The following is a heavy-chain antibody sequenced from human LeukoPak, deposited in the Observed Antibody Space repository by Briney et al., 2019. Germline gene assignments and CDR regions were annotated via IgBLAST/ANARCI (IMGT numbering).Heavy chain of an antibody. J-gene: IGHJ6*03. V-gene: IGHV1-18*01. Sequence: ASVKVFCKASGYTFTSYGISWVRQAPGQGLEWMGWISAYNGNSNYAQKFQGRVTMTTDTSTSTGYMELRSLRSDDTAVYYCARGPTTLPYYYYYYYMDVWGKGTTVTVSS. CDR3: ARGPTTLPYYYYYYYMDV. CDR2: ISAYNGNS. CDR1: GYTFTSYG. D-gene: IGHD4-11*01.